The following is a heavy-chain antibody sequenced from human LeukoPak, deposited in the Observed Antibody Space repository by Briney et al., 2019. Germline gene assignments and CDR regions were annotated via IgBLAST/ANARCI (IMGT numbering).Heavy chain of an antibody. CDR1: GGSISGYH. CDR2: IYYSGSS. J-gene: IGHJ3*02. CDR3: ARDYQWLVSRGWEVYSDI. V-gene: IGHV4-59*12. Sequence: SETLSLTCNVSGGSISGYHWSWIRQPPGKGLEWLGYIYYSGSSNYNPSLKSRVTISADTSKNQFSLKLSSVTAADTAVYYCARDYQWLVSRGWEVYSDIWGQGTMVTVSS. D-gene: IGHD6-19*01.